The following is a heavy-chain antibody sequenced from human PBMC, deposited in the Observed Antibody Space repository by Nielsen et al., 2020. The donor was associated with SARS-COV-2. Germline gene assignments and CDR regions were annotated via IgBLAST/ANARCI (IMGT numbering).Heavy chain of an antibody. J-gene: IGHJ3*01. CDR3: ARHTVYSSTWFAFDL. D-gene: IGHD6-13*01. Sequence: KFQGRVTVTTDTSTNTVYMGLRSLRSDDTAVYYCARHTVYSSTWFAFDLWGQGTMVTVSS. V-gene: IGHV1-18*01.